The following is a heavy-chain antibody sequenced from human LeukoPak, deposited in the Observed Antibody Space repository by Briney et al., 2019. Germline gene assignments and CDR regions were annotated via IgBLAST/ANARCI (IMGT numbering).Heavy chain of an antibody. Sequence: GGSLRLSCAASGFTFSSYAMHWVRQAPGKGLEWVAVISYDGSNKYYADSVKGRFTISRDNSKNTLYLQMNSLRAEDTAAYYCARSYGDYVGGPYYYGMDVWGQGTTVTVSS. CDR2: ISYDGSNK. CDR3: ARSYGDYVGGPYYYGMDV. CDR1: GFTFSSYA. V-gene: IGHV3-30-3*01. J-gene: IGHJ6*02. D-gene: IGHD4-17*01.